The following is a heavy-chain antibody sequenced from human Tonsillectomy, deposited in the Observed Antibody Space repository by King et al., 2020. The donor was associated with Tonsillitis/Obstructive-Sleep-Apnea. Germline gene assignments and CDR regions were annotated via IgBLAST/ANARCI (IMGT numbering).Heavy chain of an antibody. J-gene: IGHJ4*02. D-gene: IGHD3-22*01. Sequence: DVQLVESGGGLVQPGGSLRLSCAASGFTFSSYAMSWVRQAPGKGLEWVSAISGSGGSTYYADSVKGRFTISRDNSKNTLYLQMNSLRGEDTAVYYCAKVEVYDIVVVIGKSSPFDYWGQGTLVTVSS. CDR1: GFTFSSYA. V-gene: IGHV3-23*04. CDR3: AKVEVYDIVVVIGKSSPFDY. CDR2: ISGSGGST.